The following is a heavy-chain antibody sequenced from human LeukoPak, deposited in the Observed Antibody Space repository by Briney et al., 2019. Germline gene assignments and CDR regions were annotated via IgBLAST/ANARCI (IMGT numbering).Heavy chain of an antibody. CDR3: AREGVADSYDSSAYGNWFDP. Sequence: ASVTVSCKASGYTFTSYFMHWVRQAPGQGLEWMGIINPSGGSTSYAQKFQGRVTMTRDMSTSTVYMELSSLRSEDTAVYYCAREGVADSYDSSAYGNWFDPWGQGTLVTVSS. J-gene: IGHJ5*02. D-gene: IGHD3-22*01. V-gene: IGHV1-46*01. CDR1: GYTFTSYF. CDR2: INPSGGST.